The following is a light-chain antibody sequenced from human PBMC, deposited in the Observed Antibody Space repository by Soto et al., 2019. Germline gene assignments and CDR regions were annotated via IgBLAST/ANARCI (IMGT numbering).Light chain of an antibody. Sequence: DIQMTQSPSSLSASVGDRVTITCRASQSISSYLNWYQQKPGKAPKLLIYAASSLQSGVPSRFSGSGSGTDFTLTISSLQPEDFATYYFLQSYSTPYTFGQGTKLVIK. CDR2: AAS. CDR3: LQSYSTPYT. J-gene: IGKJ2*01. V-gene: IGKV1-39*01. CDR1: QSISSY.